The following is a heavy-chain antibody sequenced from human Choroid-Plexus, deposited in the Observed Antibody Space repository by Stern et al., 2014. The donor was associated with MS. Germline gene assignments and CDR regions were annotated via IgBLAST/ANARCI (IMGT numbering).Heavy chain of an antibody. CDR3: ARRTVTPDSWYFDL. D-gene: IGHD4-17*01. CDR2: IYPADPDI. Sequence: DVQLVESGAEVKKPGESLKISCTLSGYTFTNSWIGWGRQMPGKGLEWRGVIYPADPDIRYSPSFQGQVTISADKSISPAFLQWSSLEASDTAIYYCARRTVTPDSWYFDLWGRGTLVTVSS. V-gene: IGHV5-51*01. J-gene: IGHJ2*01. CDR1: GYTFTNSW.